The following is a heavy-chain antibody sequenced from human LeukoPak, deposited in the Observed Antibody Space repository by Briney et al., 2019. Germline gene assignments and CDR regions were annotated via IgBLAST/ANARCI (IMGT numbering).Heavy chain of an antibody. CDR3: AAGTGTSDFDY. D-gene: IGHD1-7*01. J-gene: IGHJ4*02. Sequence: PGGSLRLSCAASGFTLSDAWMRWVRQAPGKGLEWVGRIESTTDREATDYAAPVKGRFTISRDDSLYTLYLQMNSLKTDDTAVYYCAAGTGTSDFDYWGQGTLVTVSS. CDR2: IESTTDREAT. V-gene: IGHV3-15*04. CDR1: GFTLSDAW.